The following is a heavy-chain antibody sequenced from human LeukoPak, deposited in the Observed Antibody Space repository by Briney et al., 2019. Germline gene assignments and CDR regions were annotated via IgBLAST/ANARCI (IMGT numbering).Heavy chain of an antibody. D-gene: IGHD6-19*01. CDR2: IYYSGST. Sequence: SETLSLTCTVSGGSISSSSYYWGWIRQPPGKGLEWIGSIYYSGSTYYNPSLKSRATISVDTSKNQFSLQLSSVTAADTAVYYRARHRTGSSGWYGGPYYFDYWGQGTLVTVSS. J-gene: IGHJ4*02. V-gene: IGHV4-39*01. CDR3: ARHRTGSSGWYGGPYYFDY. CDR1: GGSISSSSYY.